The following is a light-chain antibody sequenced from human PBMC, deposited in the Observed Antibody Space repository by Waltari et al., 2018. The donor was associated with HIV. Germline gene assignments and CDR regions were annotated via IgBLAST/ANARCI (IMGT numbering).Light chain of an antibody. V-gene: IGLV1-44*01. CDR3: AAWDDSLNAHVL. CDR1: NSNIGRNG. Sequence: HSVLTQPPSASGTPGQRVTISCSGSNSNIGRNGVNWYQQLPGTAPKPLIYNTNRRPSGVSDRFSGSKSGTSASLAISGLQSEDEADYYCAAWDDSLNAHVLFGGGTKLTVL. CDR2: NTN. J-gene: IGLJ2*01.